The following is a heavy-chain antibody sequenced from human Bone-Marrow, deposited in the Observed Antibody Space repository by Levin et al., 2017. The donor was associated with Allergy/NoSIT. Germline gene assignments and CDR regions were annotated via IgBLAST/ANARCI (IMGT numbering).Heavy chain of an antibody. D-gene: IGHD3-10*01. J-gene: IGHJ4*02. CDR2: MNPDGSGE. Sequence: GGSLRLSCAASGFTFDKYYINWVRQAPGKGLEWVANMNPDGSGESYADSIQGRFTIARDNARNSVYLQMNSLRVEDTALYFCGRVGYSYDQVDYWGQGTLVTVSS. V-gene: IGHV3-7*01. CDR1: GFTFDKYY. CDR3: GRVGYSYDQVDY.